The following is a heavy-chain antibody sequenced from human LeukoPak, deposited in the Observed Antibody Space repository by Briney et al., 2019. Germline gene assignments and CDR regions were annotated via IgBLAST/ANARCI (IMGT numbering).Heavy chain of an antibody. Sequence: PGRPLRLSCVASGFTFDDYAMHWVRQAPGKGLEWVSGISWNSDTIGYADSVKGRFTISRDNAKNSLHLQMNSLRTEDSAFYYCAKDPGAWPYYFDYWGQGTLVTVSS. CDR2: ISWNSDTI. CDR1: GFTFDDYA. D-gene: IGHD4-17*01. CDR3: AKDPGAWPYYFDY. J-gene: IGHJ4*02. V-gene: IGHV3-9*01.